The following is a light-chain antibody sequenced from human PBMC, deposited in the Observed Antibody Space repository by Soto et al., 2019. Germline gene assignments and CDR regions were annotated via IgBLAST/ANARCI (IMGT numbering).Light chain of an antibody. V-gene: IGLV2-14*03. Sequence: QSVLTQPASVSGSPGQSITISCTGTSSDVGGYNYVSWYQQHPGKAPKLMIYDVTNRPSGASNRFSGSKSGNTASLTISGLQVEDEADYYCSSYTSSSTPVFGGGTQLTVL. J-gene: IGLJ2*01. CDR1: SSDVGGYNY. CDR3: SSYTSSSTPV. CDR2: DVT.